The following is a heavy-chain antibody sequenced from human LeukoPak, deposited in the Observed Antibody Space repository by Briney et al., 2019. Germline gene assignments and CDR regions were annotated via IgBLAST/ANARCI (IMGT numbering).Heavy chain of an antibody. CDR3: ARDRPSSGSSFDI. J-gene: IGHJ3*02. V-gene: IGHV3-53*01. D-gene: IGHD1-26*01. CDR1: GFTVSSNY. Sequence: PGGSLRLSCAVSGFTVSSNYMSWVRQAPGKGLEWGSVIYSDGSTYYADSVKGRFTVSRDNSKNTVYLQMNSLRVEDTAVYFCARDRPSSGSSFDIWGQGTLVTVS. CDR2: IYSDGST.